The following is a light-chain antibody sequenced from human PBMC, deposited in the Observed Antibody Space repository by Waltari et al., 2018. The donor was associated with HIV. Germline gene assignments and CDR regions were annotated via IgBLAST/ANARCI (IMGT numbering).Light chain of an antibody. J-gene: IGLJ1*01. Sequence: QSVLTQPPSVSGAPGQRVTISCTGRSSNIGAGYDVHWYQQLPGTAPKLLSYGNSNRPSGVPDRFSDSKSGTSASLAITGLQAEDEADYYCQSYDSSLSALYVFGTGTKVTVL. CDR1: SSNIGAGYD. CDR2: GNS. CDR3: QSYDSSLSALYV. V-gene: IGLV1-40*01.